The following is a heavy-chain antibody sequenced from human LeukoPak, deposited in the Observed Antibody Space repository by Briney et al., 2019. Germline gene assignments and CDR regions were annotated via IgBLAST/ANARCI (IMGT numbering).Heavy chain of an antibody. CDR2: IYYSGST. J-gene: IGHJ4*02. CDR1: GGSISSSSYY. CDR3: ASGGVGATLFDY. Sequence: SETLSLTCTVSGGSISSSSYYWGWIRQPPGKGLEWIGSIYYSGSTYYNPSLKSRVTMSVDTSKNQFSLKLSSVTAADTAVYYCASGGVGATLFDYWGQGTLVTVSS. D-gene: IGHD1-26*01. V-gene: IGHV4-39*07.